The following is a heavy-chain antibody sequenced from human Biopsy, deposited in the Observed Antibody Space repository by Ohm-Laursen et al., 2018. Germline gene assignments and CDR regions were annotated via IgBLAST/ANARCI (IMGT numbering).Heavy chain of an antibody. D-gene: IGHD6-19*01. J-gene: IGHJ4*02. CDR1: GYAFDTDG. CDR2: VSGYNGNT. V-gene: IGHV1-18*01. CDR3: AKGGLSSGPLAY. Sequence: GASVKVSCKTSGYAFDTDGITWMRQAPGQGLEWMGWVSGYNGNTNYAQKLQGRVTMTIDTSTSTVYMELRSLRSDDTAVYFCAKGGLSSGPLAYWGQGTLVTVSS.